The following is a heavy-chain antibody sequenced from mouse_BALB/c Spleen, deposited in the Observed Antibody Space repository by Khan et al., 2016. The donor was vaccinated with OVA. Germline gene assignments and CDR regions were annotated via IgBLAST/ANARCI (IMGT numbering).Heavy chain of an antibody. CDR3: DREGEDGGLAY. V-gene: IGHV5-12*02. Sequence: EVELVESGGGLVQPGGSLNLSCATSGFTFSDYYMYWVRQTPEKRLEWVAYLSNHGTTTYYPDTVRGRFTISIDNAKNTLYLQMSRLESEDSAIYYCDREGEDGGLAYWGQGTLVTVSA. D-gene: IGHD1-1*02. CDR1: GFTFSDYY. CDR2: LSNHGTTT. J-gene: IGHJ3*01.